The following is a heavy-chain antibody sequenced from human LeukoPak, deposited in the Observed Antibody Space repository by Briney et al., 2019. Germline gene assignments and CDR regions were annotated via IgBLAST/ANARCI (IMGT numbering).Heavy chain of an antibody. D-gene: IGHD4-23*01. Sequence: GGSLRLSCAAPGFTFDDYAIHWVRQDSGKGLEWVSGISWNSGSIAYADSVKGRFTISRDNAKNSLYLQMNSLRAEDMALYYCAKDGSSSYGGTTGFDYWGQGTLVTVSS. J-gene: IGHJ4*02. CDR2: ISWNSGSI. V-gene: IGHV3-9*03. CDR3: AKDGSSSYGGTTGFDY. CDR1: GFTFDDYA.